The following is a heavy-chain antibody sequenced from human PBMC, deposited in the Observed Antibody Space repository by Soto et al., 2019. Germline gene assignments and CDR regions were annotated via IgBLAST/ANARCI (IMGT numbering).Heavy chain of an antibody. J-gene: IGHJ6*02. V-gene: IGHV5-51*01. CDR1: GYLFQTYW. CDR3: GRQRQMRPHGMDV. D-gene: IGHD6-6*01. Sequence: GGSLNTYLQGPGYLFQTYWIGRVRQMPGKGLEWMGIIYTGDCDTRYSPPFQGQVTISAVKSTNTAYPQWSSLTASDTAMYYCGRQRQMRPHGMDVWGQGTTVTVSS. CDR2: IYTGDCDT.